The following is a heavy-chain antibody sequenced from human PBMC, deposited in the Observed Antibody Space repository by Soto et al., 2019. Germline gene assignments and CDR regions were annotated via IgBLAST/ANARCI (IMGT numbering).Heavy chain of an antibody. V-gene: IGHV1-18*01. Sequence: QVQLMQSGAEVKRPGASVKVSCKASGYTFTTYIITWVRQAPGQGLEWVGWIAAYNGKTNYSQKFQGRVTMTIETSTSTANMELRGLTCDDTAIYYCARIPAGTGFAMDVWGHGTTLTVSS. D-gene: IGHD6-25*01. J-gene: IGHJ6*02. CDR1: GYTFTTYI. CDR3: ARIPAGTGFAMDV. CDR2: IAAYNGKT.